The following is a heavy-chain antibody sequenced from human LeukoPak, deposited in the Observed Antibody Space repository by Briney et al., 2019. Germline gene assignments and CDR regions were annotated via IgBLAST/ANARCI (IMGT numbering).Heavy chain of an antibody. CDR1: GFTFSSYW. J-gene: IGHJ6*03. D-gene: IGHD5-12*01. V-gene: IGHV3-7*03. Sequence: PGGSLRLSCAASGFTFSSYWMSWVRQAPGKGLEWVANIKQDGSEKYYVDSVKGRFTISRDNAKNSLYLQMNSLRAEDTAVYYCASLADKSGYDPEAYYYYMDVWGKGTTVTVSS. CDR3: ASLADKSGYDPEAYYYYMDV. CDR2: IKQDGSEK.